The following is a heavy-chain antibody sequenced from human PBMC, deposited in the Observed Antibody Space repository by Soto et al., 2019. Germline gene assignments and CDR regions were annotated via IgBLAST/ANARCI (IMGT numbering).Heavy chain of an antibody. CDR2: LYYTGST. D-gene: IGHD4-17*01. CDR1: GGSVSSGGYY. J-gene: IGHJ5*02. CDR3: ATIQESHYGDNH. Sequence: SETLSLTCTVSGGSVSSGGYYWSWIRQPPGKGLEWIGYLYYTGSTSYNPSLKSRVTISVDTSRKQVSLKLSSVTAADTAVYYCATIQESHYGDNHWGQGTLVTVSS. V-gene: IGHV4-61*08.